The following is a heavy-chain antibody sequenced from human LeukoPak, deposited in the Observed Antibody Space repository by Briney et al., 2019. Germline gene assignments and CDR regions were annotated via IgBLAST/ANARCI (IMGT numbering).Heavy chain of an antibody. CDR2: ISGSGGST. D-gene: IGHD3-16*01. Sequence: HSGGSLRLSCAASGFTFTTYPRGWVRQPPGKGLEWVSAISGSGGSTYYADSVKGRFTISRDNSKNTLYLQMNSLRAEDTAVYYCAKNPYDYVWGSYSDYWGQGTLVTVSS. CDR1: GFTFTTYP. J-gene: IGHJ4*02. CDR3: AKNPYDYVWGSYSDY. V-gene: IGHV3-23*01.